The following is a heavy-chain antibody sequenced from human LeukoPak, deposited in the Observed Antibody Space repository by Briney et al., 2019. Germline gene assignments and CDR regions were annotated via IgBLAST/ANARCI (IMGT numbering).Heavy chain of an antibody. D-gene: IGHD1-26*01. V-gene: IGHV4-30-4*01. CDR3: ARVEESGYVDY. J-gene: IGHJ4*02. Sequence: SQTLSLTCTVSGGSIISTDSYWSWIRQPPGKCLEWIGYIYYSGSGYNNPSLTSRVTISLDTSKNQFSLKLSSVTAADTAVYFCARVEESGYVDYWGQGTLVSVSS. CDR2: IYYSGSG. CDR1: GGSIISTDSY.